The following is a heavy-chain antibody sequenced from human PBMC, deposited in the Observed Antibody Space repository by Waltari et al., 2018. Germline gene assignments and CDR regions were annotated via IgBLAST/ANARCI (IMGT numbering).Heavy chain of an antibody. CDR1: GFSLSDYG. V-gene: IGHV3-48*03. J-gene: IGHJ4*02. CDR2: ISSSGPTI. Sequence: EVQLMESGGGFVKPAGSLRISCAASGFSLSDYGMNWVRQAPGKGVEWLSFISSSGPTIHSADSVKGRFTVSRDNTKNSLSLQMNSLRAEDTAVYYCARVWGVTTSDFWGQGTLVTVSS. CDR3: ARVWGVTTSDF. D-gene: IGHD4-17*01.